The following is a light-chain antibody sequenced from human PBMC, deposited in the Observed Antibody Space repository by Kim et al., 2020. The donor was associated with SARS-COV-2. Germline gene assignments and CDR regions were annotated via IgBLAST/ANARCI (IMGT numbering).Light chain of an antibody. J-gene: IGKJ4*01. Sequence: DIQMTQSPSTLSASVGDRVTMTCRASQTINSWLAWYQQKPGKAPKLLIYTESTLQNGVPSRFSGSKSGTEFTLTISSLQPDDFATYYGQHYNGYPLTCGGGTKVDIK. CDR1: QTINSW. CDR3: QHYNGYPLT. CDR2: TES. V-gene: IGKV1-5*03.